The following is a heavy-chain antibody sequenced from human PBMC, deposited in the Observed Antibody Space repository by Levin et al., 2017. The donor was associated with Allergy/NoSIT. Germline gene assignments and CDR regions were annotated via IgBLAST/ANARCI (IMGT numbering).Heavy chain of an antibody. D-gene: IGHD3-10*01. V-gene: IGHV4-34*01. CDR1: GGSFSGYY. Sequence: SETLSLTCAVYGGSFSGYYWSWIRQPPGKGLEWIGEINHSGSTNYNPSLKSRVTISVDTSKNQFSLKLSSVTAADTAVYYCARAGSYYGSGSRRNFDYWGQGTLVTVSS. CDR2: INHSGST. J-gene: IGHJ4*02. CDR3: ARAGSYYGSGSRRNFDY.